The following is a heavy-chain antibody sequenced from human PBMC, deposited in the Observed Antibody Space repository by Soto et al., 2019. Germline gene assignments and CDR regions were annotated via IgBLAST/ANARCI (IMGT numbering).Heavy chain of an antibody. CDR1: GFSVTTNGVG. D-gene: IGHD1-26*01. Sequence: QITLKESGPTLVKPTQTLTLTCTVSGFSVTTNGVGMGWFRQPPGNALEWLALIYRDDDKRYRPSLKSRVTITKDNTKNQVVLTMTNMDPVDTATYYCAHTVARGAYWETFNYWGQGTLVTVSS. V-gene: IGHV2-5*02. J-gene: IGHJ4*02. CDR2: IYRDDDK. CDR3: AHTVARGAYWETFNY.